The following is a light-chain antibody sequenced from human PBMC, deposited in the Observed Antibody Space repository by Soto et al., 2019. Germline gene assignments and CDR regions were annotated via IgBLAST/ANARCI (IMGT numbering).Light chain of an antibody. J-gene: IGLJ2*01. V-gene: IGLV2-14*03. CDR2: DVS. CDR1: TSDIGAYNY. CDR3: SSSSSSSTLMI. Sequence: QSVLAQAASVSGSPGQSITISCTGTTSDIGAYNYVSWYQHHPGKAPKVMIYDVSNRPSGVSIRFSGSKSGTTASLTISGLRAEDEADYYCSSSSSSSTLMIFGGGTKLTVL.